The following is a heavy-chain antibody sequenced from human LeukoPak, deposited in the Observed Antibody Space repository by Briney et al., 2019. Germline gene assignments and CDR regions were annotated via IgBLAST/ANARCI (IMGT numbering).Heavy chain of an antibody. CDR2: FDPEDGET. CDR3: AREPLRLWFGELTTDLTLDY. J-gene: IGHJ4*02. CDR1: GYTLTELS. Sequence: ASVKVSRKVSGYTLTELSMHWVRQAPGKGLEWMGGFDPEDGETIYAQKFQGRVTMTEDTSTDTAYMELRSLRSDDTAVYYCAREPLRLWFGELTTDLTLDYWGQGTLVTVSS. V-gene: IGHV1-24*01. D-gene: IGHD3-10*01.